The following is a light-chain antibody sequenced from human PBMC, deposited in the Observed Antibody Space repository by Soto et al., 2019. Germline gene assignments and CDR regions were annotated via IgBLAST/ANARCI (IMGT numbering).Light chain of an antibody. Sequence: QPVLTQSPSASASLGASVKLTCTLSSGHSSYAIAWHQQQPEKGPRYLMKLNSDGSHRKGDGIPDRFSGSTSGAERYLTISSLQSEDEADYYCQTWGPGIRVFGGGTKLTVL. V-gene: IGLV4-69*01. CDR2: LNSDGSH. CDR3: QTWGPGIRV. CDR1: SGHSSYA. J-gene: IGLJ3*02.